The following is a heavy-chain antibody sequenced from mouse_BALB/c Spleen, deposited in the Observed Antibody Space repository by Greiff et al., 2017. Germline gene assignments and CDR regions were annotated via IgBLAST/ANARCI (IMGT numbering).Heavy chain of an antibody. D-gene: IGHD1-1*01. CDR3: AKHCCSSYVAY. J-gene: IGHJ3*01. Sequence: VKLMESGPGLVAPSQSLSLTCTVSGFSLTDYGVSWIRQPPGKGLEWLGVIRGGGSTYYNSALKSRLSISKDNSKSQIFLKMNSLHTDDTAMYYCAKHCCSSYVAYWGQGTLVTVSA. V-gene: IGHV2-6-5*01. CDR2: IRGGGST. CDR1: GFSLTDYG.